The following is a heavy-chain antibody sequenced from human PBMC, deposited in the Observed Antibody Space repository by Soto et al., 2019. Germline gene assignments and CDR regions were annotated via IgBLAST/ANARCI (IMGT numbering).Heavy chain of an antibody. CDR1: NGAIENYY. V-gene: IGHV4-59*08. CDR2: IYNSGST. J-gene: IGHJ5*02. D-gene: IGHD3-16*01. CDR3: ARQTGSYDNTWGRTNWFDT. Sequence: SETLSLTCTVSNGAIENYYWTWIRQPPGEGLEWIGYIYNSGSTNYSPSLKSRVTISLDTSKNQFSLKLSSVTAADTALYYCARQTGSYDNTWGRTNWFDTWDKGSRVTVPS.